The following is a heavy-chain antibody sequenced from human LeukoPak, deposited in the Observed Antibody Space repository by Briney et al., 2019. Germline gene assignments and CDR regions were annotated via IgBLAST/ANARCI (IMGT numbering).Heavy chain of an antibody. Sequence: PSETLSLTCTVSGGSISSGGYYWSWIRQHPGKGLEWIGYIYYSGSTYYNPSLKSRVTISVDTSKNQFSLKLSSVTAADTAVYYCARDLGNDFWSGYNDAFDIWGQGTMVTVSS. CDR2: IYYSGST. D-gene: IGHD3-3*01. J-gene: IGHJ3*02. V-gene: IGHV4-31*03. CDR1: GGSISSGGYY. CDR3: ARDLGNDFWSGYNDAFDI.